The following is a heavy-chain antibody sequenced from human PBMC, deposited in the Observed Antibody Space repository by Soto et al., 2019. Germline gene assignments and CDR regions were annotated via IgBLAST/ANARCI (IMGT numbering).Heavy chain of an antibody. J-gene: IGHJ6*02. D-gene: IGHD3-10*01. CDR3: AGDRITMVRGVRGYGMDV. V-gene: IGHV1-3*01. CDR1: GYTFTSYA. CDR2: INAGNGNT. Sequence: ASVKVSCKASGYTFTSYAMHWVRQAPGQRLEWMGWINAGNGNTKYSQKFQGRVTITRDTSASTAYMELSSLRSEDTAVYYCAGDRITMVRGVRGYGMDVWGQGTTVTVSS.